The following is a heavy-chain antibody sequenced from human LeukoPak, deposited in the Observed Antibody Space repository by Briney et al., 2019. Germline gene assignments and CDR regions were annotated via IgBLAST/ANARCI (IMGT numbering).Heavy chain of an antibody. CDR3: ARGRSGSHHFDS. Sequence: GRSLRLSCAASGFTFSNYAMHWVRQAPGKGLEWVAIISYDGSNKYYADSVKGRFTIPRDNSKNTLYLQMNSLRADDTAVYYCARGRSGSHHFDSWGQGTLVTVPS. V-gene: IGHV3-30*04. CDR1: GFTFSNYA. CDR2: ISYDGSNK. J-gene: IGHJ4*02. D-gene: IGHD3-10*01.